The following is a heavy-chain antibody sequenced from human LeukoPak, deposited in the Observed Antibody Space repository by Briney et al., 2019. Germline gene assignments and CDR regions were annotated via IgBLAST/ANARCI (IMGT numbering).Heavy chain of an antibody. CDR2: ITSTGGTI. Sequence: GSLXLSCAASGFTFNGYAMNWVRQAPGKGLEWVSSITSTGGTIHYADSVKGRFTISRDNSKNMVFLQMNSLRAEDTAVYYCARVYYDLSGYDYWGQGTLVTVSS. D-gene: IGHD3-22*01. CDR3: ARVYYDLSGYDY. J-gene: IGHJ4*02. V-gene: IGHV3-23*01. CDR1: GFTFNGYA.